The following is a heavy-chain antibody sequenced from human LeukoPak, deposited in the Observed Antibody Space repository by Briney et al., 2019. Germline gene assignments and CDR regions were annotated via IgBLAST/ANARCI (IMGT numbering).Heavy chain of an antibody. D-gene: IGHD6-19*01. V-gene: IGHV4-34*01. J-gene: IGHJ4*02. CDR2: INQSGST. Sequence: NPSETLSLTCAVSGGSFSGFSWSWIRQPPGKGVEWIGEINQSGSTNYNPSLKSRVSISIDTSKSQFSVKVNSVTAADTAVYYCARCDSGGWFFDSWGQGALVTVSS. CDR3: ARCDSGGWFFDS. CDR1: GGSFSGFS.